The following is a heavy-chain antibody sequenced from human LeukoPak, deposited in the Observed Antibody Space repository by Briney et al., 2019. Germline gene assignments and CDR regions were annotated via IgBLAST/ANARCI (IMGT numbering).Heavy chain of an antibody. D-gene: IGHD2-15*01. V-gene: IGHV4-38-2*01. Sequence: SETLSLTCGVSGYSISSGYYWGWIRQPPGKGLEWIGSIYHGGSTYYNPSLKSRVTISVDTSKNQVSLKLISLTAADTAVYYCARVIYCSGGSCYDGAWFDPWGQGTLVTVSS. CDR3: ARVIYCSGGSCYDGAWFDP. CDR2: IYHGGST. CDR1: GYSISSGYY. J-gene: IGHJ5*02.